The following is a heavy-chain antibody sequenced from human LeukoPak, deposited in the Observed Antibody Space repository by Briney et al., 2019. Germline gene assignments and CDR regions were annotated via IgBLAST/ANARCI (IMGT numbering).Heavy chain of an antibody. CDR3: IRTLIVATSPYMHL. D-gene: IGHD5-12*01. J-gene: IGHJ6*03. Sequence: PGGSLRLSCAASGFTFSSYGMRWVRQAPGKGLVWVSRVNSDGTGTTYADSVEGRFTISRDNAKNTVYLQMNSLRAEDTAIYYCIRTLIVATSPYMHLWGKGTTVTVSS. V-gene: IGHV3-74*01. CDR2: VNSDGTGT. CDR1: GFTFSSYG.